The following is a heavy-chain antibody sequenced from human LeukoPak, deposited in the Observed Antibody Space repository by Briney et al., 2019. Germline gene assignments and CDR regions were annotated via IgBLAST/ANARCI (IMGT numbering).Heavy chain of an antibody. CDR3: ARALRDSSWYYEY. V-gene: IGHV3-11*01. D-gene: IGHD6-13*01. CDR2: IGSGGGPI. CDR1: GFTFSDYY. J-gene: IGHJ4*02. Sequence: GGSLRLSCAASGFTFSDYYMSWFRQAPGKGLEWVSYIGSGGGPIYYADSVKGRLTISRDNAKSSLYLQTNSLRAEDTALYYCARALRDSSWYYEYWGQGTLVTVSS.